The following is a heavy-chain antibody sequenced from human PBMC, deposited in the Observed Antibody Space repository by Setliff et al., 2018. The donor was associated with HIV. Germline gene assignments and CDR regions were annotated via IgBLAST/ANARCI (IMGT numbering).Heavy chain of an antibody. J-gene: IGHJ6*03. Sequence: SETLSLTCVVYGGSFTNYYWSWIRQPPGKGLECTGEINHSGSTNYNPSLKSRVTISVDTSKNQFSLKLSSVTAADTAVYYCARGFRAEYYYYFYMDVWGKGATVTVSS. CDR2: INHSGST. CDR3: ARGFRAEYYYYFYMDV. V-gene: IGHV4-34*01. CDR1: GGSFTNYY.